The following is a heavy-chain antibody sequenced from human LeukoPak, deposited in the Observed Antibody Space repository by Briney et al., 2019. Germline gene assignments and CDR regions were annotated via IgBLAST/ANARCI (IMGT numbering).Heavy chain of an antibody. CDR1: GFTFSSYG. J-gene: IGHJ6*02. CDR3: AKAMYPVYYDILTGLPTIDYYGMDV. D-gene: IGHD3-9*01. CDR2: IRYDGSNK. V-gene: IGHV3-30*02. Sequence: PGGSLRLSCAASGFTFSSYGMHWVRQAPGKGLEWVAFIRYDGSNKYYADSVEGRFTISRDNSKNTLYLQMNSLRAEDTAVYYCAKAMYPVYYDILTGLPTIDYYGMDVWGQGTTVTVSS.